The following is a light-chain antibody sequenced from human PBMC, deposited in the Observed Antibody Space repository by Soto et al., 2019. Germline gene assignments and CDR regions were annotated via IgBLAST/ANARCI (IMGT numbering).Light chain of an antibody. Sequence: QSALTQPASVSGSPGQSIVLSCTESISDIGAYDYVSWYQQHPGKAPKLIIYEVSHRPSGISDRLSASKSGNTASLTITGLQAEDEADYYCSSYTTSNTPYVFGAGTKVTVL. CDR1: ISDIGAYDY. CDR3: SSYTTSNTPYV. CDR2: EVS. V-gene: IGLV2-14*03. J-gene: IGLJ1*01.